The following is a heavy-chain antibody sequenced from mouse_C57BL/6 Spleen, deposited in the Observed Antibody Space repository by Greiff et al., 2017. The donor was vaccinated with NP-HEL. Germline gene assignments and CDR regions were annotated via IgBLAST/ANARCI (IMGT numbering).Heavy chain of an antibody. V-gene: IGHV1-39*01. J-gene: IGHJ4*01. CDR2: INPNYGTT. CDR3: ARCGSGYGYYYAMDY. Sequence: EVKLVESGPELVKPGASVKISCKASGYSFTDYNMNWVKQSNGKSLEWIGVINPNYGTTSYNQKFKGKATLTVDQSSSTAYMQLNSLTSEDSAVYYCARCGSGYGYYYAMDYWGQGTSVTVSS. CDR1: GYSFTDYN. D-gene: IGHD3-2*02.